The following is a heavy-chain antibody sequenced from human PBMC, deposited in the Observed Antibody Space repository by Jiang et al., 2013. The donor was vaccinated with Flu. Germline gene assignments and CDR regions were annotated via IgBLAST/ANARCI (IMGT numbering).Heavy chain of an antibody. CDR2: IWYDGSNK. Sequence: VQLLESGGGVVQPGRSLRLSCAASGFTFSSYGMHWVRQAPGKGLEWVAVIWYDGSNKYYADSVKGRFTISRDNSKNTLYLQMNSLRAEDTAVYYCAREFRYSSGWYRAFDYWGQGTLVTVSS. CDR1: GFTFSSYG. J-gene: IGHJ4*02. V-gene: IGHV3-33*01. D-gene: IGHD6-19*01. CDR3: AREFRYSSGWYRAFDY.